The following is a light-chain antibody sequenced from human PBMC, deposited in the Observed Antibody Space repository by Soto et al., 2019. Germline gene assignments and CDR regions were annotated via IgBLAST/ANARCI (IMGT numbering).Light chain of an antibody. V-gene: IGKV3-11*01. J-gene: IGKJ1*01. Sequence: EIVLTQSPATLSLSPGERATLSCRASQSVTKYIAWYQQKPGQAPRLLIYAASSLQSGVPSRFSGSGSGTDFTLTISSLQPEDFATYYCQQSYSNPRTFGQGTKVEIK. CDR1: QSVTKY. CDR3: QQSYSNPRT. CDR2: AAS.